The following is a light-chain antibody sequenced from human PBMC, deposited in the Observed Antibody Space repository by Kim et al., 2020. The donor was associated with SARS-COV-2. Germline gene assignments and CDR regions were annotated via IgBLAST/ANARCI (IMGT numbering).Light chain of an antibody. CDR3: QKYNGAPWA. V-gene: IGKV1-27*01. Sequence: ASVGDRDTITCRASQGISNDLAWYQQKPGKVPKLLIYAASALRSGVPFRFSGSGSGTDFTLTIRSLQPEDAASYYCQKYNGAPWAFGQGTKVDIK. J-gene: IGKJ1*01. CDR1: QGISND. CDR2: AAS.